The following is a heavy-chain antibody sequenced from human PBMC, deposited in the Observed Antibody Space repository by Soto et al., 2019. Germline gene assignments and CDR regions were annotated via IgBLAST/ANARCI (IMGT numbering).Heavy chain of an antibody. CDR1: GGSITSANYY. CDR3: ARMGLHLGELSRNWFDP. Sequence: QVQLQESGPGLVKPSQTLSLSCSISGGSITSANYYWTWIRLFPGKGLEWIGYIYSSGTTHYNPSFKSRATISLDTTNNQFSLEVKSATAADTAVYYCARMGLHLGELSRNWFDPWGQGSLVTVSS. D-gene: IGHD3-16*02. CDR2: IYSSGTT. V-gene: IGHV4-31*03. J-gene: IGHJ5*02.